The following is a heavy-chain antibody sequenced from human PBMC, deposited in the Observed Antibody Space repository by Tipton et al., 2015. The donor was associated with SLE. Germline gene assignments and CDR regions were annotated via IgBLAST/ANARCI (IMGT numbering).Heavy chain of an antibody. CDR2: IYYSGNT. V-gene: IGHV4-39*07. CDR1: GGSISSSSYY. CDR3: ASRPRGIAVADTNPYFQH. D-gene: IGHD6-19*01. Sequence: TLSLICTVSGGSISSSSYYWGWIRQPPGKGLEWIGGIYYSGNTYYNPSLKSRVTISVDTSKNQFSLKLCSVTAADTAMYYCASRPRGIAVADTNPYFQHWGQGTLVTVSS. J-gene: IGHJ1*01.